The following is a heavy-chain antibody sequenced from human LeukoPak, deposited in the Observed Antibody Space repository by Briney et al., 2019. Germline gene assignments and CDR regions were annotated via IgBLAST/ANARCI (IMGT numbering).Heavy chain of an antibody. V-gene: IGHV3-48*01. CDR2: ISSSSSTI. CDR1: GFTFSSYS. D-gene: IGHD2-2*01. Sequence: GGSLRLSCAASGFTFSSYSMNWVRQAPGKGLEWVSYISSSSSTIYYADSVKGRFTIPRGNSKNTLYLQMNSLRAEDTAVYYCAREGPEGPVAYYGMDVWGQGTTVTVSS. J-gene: IGHJ6*02. CDR3: AREGPEGPVAYYGMDV.